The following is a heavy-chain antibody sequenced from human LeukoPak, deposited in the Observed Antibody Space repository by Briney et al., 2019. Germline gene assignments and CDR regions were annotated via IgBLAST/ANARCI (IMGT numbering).Heavy chain of an antibody. J-gene: IGHJ4*02. CDR1: GFTFSNFW. CDR3: ARDQGTDRFDY. Sequence: PGGSLRLSCAASGFTFSNFWMSWVRQAPGKGLQWVANIRQDGNEKYYVDSVRGRFTISRDNAKNSLYLQMNSLRAEDTAVYYCARDQGTDRFDYWGQGTLVTVSS. V-gene: IGHV3-7*01. CDR2: IRQDGNEK. D-gene: IGHD3-10*01.